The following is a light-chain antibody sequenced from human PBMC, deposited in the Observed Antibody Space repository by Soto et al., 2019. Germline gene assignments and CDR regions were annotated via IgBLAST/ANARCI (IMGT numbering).Light chain of an antibody. J-gene: IGLJ1*01. Sequence: QSVLTQPASVSVSPGQSITISCTGTSGDVGTYNLVSWYQQHPGKAPKLMVYEGTKRPSGVSNRFSGSKSGNTASLTISGLQAEDEADYYCCSYVGSSTDVFGTGTKVTVL. V-gene: IGLV2-23*01. CDR1: SGDVGTYNL. CDR2: EGT. CDR3: CSYVGSSTDV.